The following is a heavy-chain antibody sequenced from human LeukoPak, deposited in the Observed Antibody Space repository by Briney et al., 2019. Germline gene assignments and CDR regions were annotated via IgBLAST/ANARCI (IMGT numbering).Heavy chain of an antibody. CDR2: IYYSGST. D-gene: IGHD2-2*01. Sequence: SETLSLTCAVYGGSFSGYYWSWIRQPPGKGLEWIGYIYYSGSTNYNPSLKSRVTISVDTSKNQFSLKLSSVTAADTAVYYCARSSRTRYCSSTSCYWSDAFDIWGQGTMVTVSS. CDR3: ARSSRTRYCSSTSCYWSDAFDI. J-gene: IGHJ3*02. CDR1: GGSFSGYY. V-gene: IGHV4-59*01.